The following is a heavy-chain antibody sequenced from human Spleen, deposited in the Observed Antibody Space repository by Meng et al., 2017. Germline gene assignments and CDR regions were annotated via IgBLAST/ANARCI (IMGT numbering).Heavy chain of an antibody. V-gene: IGHV3-11*01. D-gene: IGHD2-15*01. CDR3: ARSGVVGARYYFDY. J-gene: IGHJ4*02. CDR1: GFIFSDYY. CDR2: VSNSGSTI. Sequence: QVQLVESGGGLVKPGASMRLSCAASGFIFSDYYMSWIRQAPGKGLEWVSYVSNSGSTIYYADSVKGRFTISRDNAKNSLYLQMNSLRAEDTAVYYCARSGVVGARYYFDYWGQGTLVTVSS.